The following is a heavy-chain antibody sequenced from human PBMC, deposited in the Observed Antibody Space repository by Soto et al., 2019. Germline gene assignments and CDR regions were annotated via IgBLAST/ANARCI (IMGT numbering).Heavy chain of an antibody. J-gene: IGHJ6*02. CDR2: INTDGLS. CDR1: GVSITSYY. CDR3: ARVPVAVAATEDYYGLDV. V-gene: IGHV4-4*07. D-gene: IGHD2-15*01. Sequence: SETLSLTCSVSGVSITSYYWSWIRQSAGGGLEWMGRINTDGLSTYSPSFKSRLTMSLDTSKNQVSLRLISVTAADTAVYFCARVPVAVAATEDYYGLDVWGQGTTVTVSS.